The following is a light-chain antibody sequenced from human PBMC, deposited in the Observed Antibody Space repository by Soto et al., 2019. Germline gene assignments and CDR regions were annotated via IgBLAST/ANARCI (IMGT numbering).Light chain of an antibody. V-gene: IGKV1-17*01. CDR1: QVVRND. J-gene: IGKJ2*01. CDR2: AAS. CDR3: LQHHSHPFT. Sequence: DVQMTQSPSTLSASGGERVTISCRASQVVRNDLGWYQQKPGKAPTRLIYAASSWQCGVPARFSGSGSGTEFTLTISSLQPEDVAMYYCLQHHSHPFTFGQGTKVEIK.